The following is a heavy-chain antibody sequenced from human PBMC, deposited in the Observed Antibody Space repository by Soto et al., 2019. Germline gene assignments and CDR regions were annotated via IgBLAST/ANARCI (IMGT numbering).Heavy chain of an antibody. CDR3: ARGVYYDILTGYYIGSPYYGMDV. J-gene: IGHJ6*02. CDR1: GGSISSYY. V-gene: IGHV4-59*01. Sequence: LSLTCTVSGGSISSYYWSWIRQPPGKGLEWIGYIYYSGSTNYNPSLKSRVTISVDTSKNQFSLKLSSVTAADTAVYYCARGVYYDILTGYYIGSPYYGMDVWGQGTTVTVSS. CDR2: IYYSGST. D-gene: IGHD3-9*01.